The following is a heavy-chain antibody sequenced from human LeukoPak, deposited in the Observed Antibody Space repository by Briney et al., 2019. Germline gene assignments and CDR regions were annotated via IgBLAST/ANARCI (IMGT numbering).Heavy chain of an antibody. Sequence: RATETLSLTCTVSGGSISSYYWSWIRQPAGKGLEWTGRIYTSGSTNYNPSLKSRVTMSVDTSKNQFSLKLSSVTAADTAVYYCARDRSGSYYFDYWGQGTLVTVSS. CDR3: ARDRSGSYYFDY. CDR1: GGSISSYY. J-gene: IGHJ4*02. V-gene: IGHV4-4*07. CDR2: IYTSGST. D-gene: IGHD1-26*01.